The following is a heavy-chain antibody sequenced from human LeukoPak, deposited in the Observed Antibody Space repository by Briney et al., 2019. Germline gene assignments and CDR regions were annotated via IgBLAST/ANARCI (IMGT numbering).Heavy chain of an antibody. J-gene: IGHJ6*02. V-gene: IGHV1-24*01. CDR2: FDPEDGET. Sequence: ASVKVSCKVSGYTLTELSMHWVRQAPGKGLEWMGGFDPEDGETIYAQKFQGRVTMTEDTSTDTVYMELSSLRSEGTAVYYCATVVGWEQWLVQRLYGMDVWGQGTTVTVSS. CDR1: GYTLTELS. CDR3: ATVVGWEQWLVQRLYGMDV. D-gene: IGHD6-19*01.